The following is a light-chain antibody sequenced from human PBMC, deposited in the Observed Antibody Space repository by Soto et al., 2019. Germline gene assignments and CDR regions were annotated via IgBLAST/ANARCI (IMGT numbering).Light chain of an antibody. Sequence: QAVVTQPPSVSGAPGQRVTISCTGTSSNIGAGYDVHWYQHLPGTAPKLLIYGNTIRPSRVPDRFSGSKSGTSASLAITGLQAEDEADYYCQSYDRSLRGYVFGTGTKVTVL. CDR3: QSYDRSLRGYV. CDR1: SSNIGAGYD. CDR2: GNT. V-gene: IGLV1-40*01. J-gene: IGLJ1*01.